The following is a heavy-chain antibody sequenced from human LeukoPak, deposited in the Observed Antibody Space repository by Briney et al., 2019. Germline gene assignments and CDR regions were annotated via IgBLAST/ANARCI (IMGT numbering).Heavy chain of an antibody. Sequence: GESLKISCKGSGYSFTSYWIGWVRQMPGKGLEWMGIIYPGDSDTRYSPSFQGQVTISADKSISTAYLQWSSLKASDTAMYYCARLAIGRVGATIGGDAFDIWGQGTMVTVSS. CDR3: ARLAIGRVGATIGGDAFDI. V-gene: IGHV5-51*01. CDR1: GYSFTSYW. D-gene: IGHD1-26*01. J-gene: IGHJ3*02. CDR2: IYPGDSDT.